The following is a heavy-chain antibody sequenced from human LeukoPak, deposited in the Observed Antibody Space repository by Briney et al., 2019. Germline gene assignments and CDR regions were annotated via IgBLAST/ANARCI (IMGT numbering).Heavy chain of an antibody. Sequence: ASVKVSCKASSYTFTRYGISWVRQAPGQGLEWMGWISGSNGNTNYAQKFQGRVSMTADTSTSTAYMELRSLRSDDTAVYYCARDRSNSRSLDAFDIWGQGTMVTVSS. J-gene: IGHJ3*02. V-gene: IGHV1-18*01. CDR1: SYTFTRYG. CDR3: ARDRSNSRSLDAFDI. D-gene: IGHD5-24*01. CDR2: ISGSNGNT.